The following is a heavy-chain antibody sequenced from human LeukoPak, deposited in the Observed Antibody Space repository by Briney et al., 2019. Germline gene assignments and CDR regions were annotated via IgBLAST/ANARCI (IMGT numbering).Heavy chain of an antibody. D-gene: IGHD6-13*01. CDR3: ARGPQTIAAAGGYYFDY. CDR2: INHSGST. J-gene: IGHJ4*02. Sequence: GSLRLSCAASGFSFSVYEMHWVRQAPGKGLEWIGEINHSGSTNYNPSLKSRVTISVDTSKNQFSLKLSSVTAADTAVYYCARGPQTIAAAGGYYFDYWGQGTLVTVSS. V-gene: IGHV4-34*01. CDR1: GFSFSVYE.